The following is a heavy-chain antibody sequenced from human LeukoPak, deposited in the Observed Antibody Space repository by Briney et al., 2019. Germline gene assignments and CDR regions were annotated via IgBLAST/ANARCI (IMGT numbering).Heavy chain of an antibody. D-gene: IGHD2-21*02. J-gene: IGHJ4*02. CDR2: ISWNSGSI. CDR3: AREKYCGGDCYSFDY. V-gene: IGHV3-9*03. CDR1: GFTFDDYA. Sequence: GGSLRLSCAASGFTFDDYAMHWVRQAPGKGLEWVSGISWNSGSIGYADSVKGRFTISRDNAKNSLYLQTNSLRAEDMALYYCAREKYCGGDCYSFDYWGQGTLVTVSS.